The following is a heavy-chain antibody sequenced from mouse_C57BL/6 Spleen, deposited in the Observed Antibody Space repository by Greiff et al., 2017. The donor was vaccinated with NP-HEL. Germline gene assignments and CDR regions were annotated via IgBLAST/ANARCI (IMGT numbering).Heavy chain of an antibody. Sequence: QVQLQQSGAELVMPGASVKLSCKASGYTFTSYWMHWVKQRPGQGLEWIGEIDPSDSYTNYNQKFKGKSTLTVDKSSSTAYMQLSSLTSEDSAVYYCARKPYYYGSSTQYFDVWGTGTTVTVSS. J-gene: IGHJ1*03. CDR1: GYTFTSYW. CDR3: ARKPYYYGSSTQYFDV. CDR2: IDPSDSYT. D-gene: IGHD1-1*01. V-gene: IGHV1-69*01.